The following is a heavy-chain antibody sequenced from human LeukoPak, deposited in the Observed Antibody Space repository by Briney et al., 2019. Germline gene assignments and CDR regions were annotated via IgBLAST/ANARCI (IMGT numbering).Heavy chain of an antibody. Sequence: SETLSLTCTVSGGSISSSSYYWGWIRQPPGKGLEWIGSIYYSGSTNYNPSLKSRVTMSVDTSKNQFSLKLSSVTAADTAVYYCARDLLYYYGSGKPNWFDPWGQGTLVTVSS. D-gene: IGHD3-10*01. CDR3: ARDLLYYYGSGKPNWFDP. CDR1: GGSISSSSYY. V-gene: IGHV4-39*07. J-gene: IGHJ5*02. CDR2: IYYSGST.